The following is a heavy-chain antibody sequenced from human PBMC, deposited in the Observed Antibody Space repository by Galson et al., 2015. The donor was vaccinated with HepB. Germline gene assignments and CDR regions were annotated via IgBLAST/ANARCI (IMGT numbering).Heavy chain of an antibody. Sequence: SCKASGGTFSDYTITWVRQAPGQGLEWMGGIIPIFGTRNYAQKFQGRVTITADESTSTAYMELSSLRSEDTAVYYCARGFGGRADYWGQGTLVTVSS. CDR3: ARGFGGRADY. D-gene: IGHD1-26*01. V-gene: IGHV1-69*01. CDR1: GGTFSDYT. J-gene: IGHJ4*02. CDR2: IIPIFGTR.